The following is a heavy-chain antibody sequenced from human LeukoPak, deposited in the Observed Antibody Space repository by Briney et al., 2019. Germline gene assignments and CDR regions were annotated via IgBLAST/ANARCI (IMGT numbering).Heavy chain of an antibody. Sequence: SERLPLTCTVSGGSISSYYWSWIRQPPGKGLEWIGYIYYSGCTNYNPSLESRVTISVDTSKNQFSLKLSSVTAADTAVYYCARYRITMPGGWFDPWGQGTRDCVSS. J-gene: IGHJ5*02. CDR3: ARYRITMPGGWFDP. CDR2: IYYSGCT. V-gene: IGHV4-59*01. CDR1: GGSISSYY. D-gene: IGHD3-10*02.